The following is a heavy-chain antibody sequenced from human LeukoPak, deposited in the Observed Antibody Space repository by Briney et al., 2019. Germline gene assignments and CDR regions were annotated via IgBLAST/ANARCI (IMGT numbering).Heavy chain of an antibody. J-gene: IGHJ4*02. Sequence: GGSLRLSCAASGFTFSSYEMNWVRQAPGKGLEWISYISNSGSTIFYADSVKGRFTISRDNAKNSLYLQMNSLRAEDTAVYYCARDTYYYDSSGYYGFDYWRQGTLVTVSS. CDR3: ARDTYYYDSSGYYGFDY. V-gene: IGHV3-48*03. D-gene: IGHD3-22*01. CDR2: ISNSGSTI. CDR1: GFTFSSYE.